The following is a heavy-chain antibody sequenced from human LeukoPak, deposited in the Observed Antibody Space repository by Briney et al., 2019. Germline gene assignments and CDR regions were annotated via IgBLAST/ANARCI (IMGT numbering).Heavy chain of an antibody. V-gene: IGHV3-48*01. J-gene: IGHJ6*03. CDR3: ARDSGGSNSHYYYYYYMDV. CDR1: GFTFSSYS. CDR2: ISSSSSTI. Sequence: GGSLRLSCAASGFTFSSYSMNWVRQAPGKGLEWVSYISSSSSTIYYADSVKGRFTISRDNAKNSLYLQMNSLRAEDTAVYYCARDSGGSNSHYYYYYYMDVWGKGTTVTVSS. D-gene: IGHD3-10*01.